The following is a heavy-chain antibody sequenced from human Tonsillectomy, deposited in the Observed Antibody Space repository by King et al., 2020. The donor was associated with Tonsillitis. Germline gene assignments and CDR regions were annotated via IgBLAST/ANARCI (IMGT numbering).Heavy chain of an antibody. CDR1: GFTFSSYS. V-gene: IGHV3-21*01. D-gene: IGHD5-12*01. Sequence: VQLVESGGGLVKPGGSLRLSCAASGFTFSSYSMNWVRQAPGKGLEWVSSISSSSSYIYYADSVKGRFTISRDNAKNSLYLQMNSLRAEDTAVYYCAGNGYSGYGYAFDIWGQGTMVTVSS. CDR3: AGNGYSGYGYAFDI. CDR2: ISSSSSYI. J-gene: IGHJ3*02.